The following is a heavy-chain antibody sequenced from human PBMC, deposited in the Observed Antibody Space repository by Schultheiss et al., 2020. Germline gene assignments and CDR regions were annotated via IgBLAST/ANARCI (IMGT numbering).Heavy chain of an antibody. V-gene: IGHV3-30*03. J-gene: IGHJ6*02. D-gene: IGHD6-13*01. CDR2: ISYDGSNK. CDR1: GFTFSSYS. Sequence: GGSLRLSCAASGFTFSSYSMNWVRQAPGKGLEWVALISYDGSNKYYADSVKGRFTISRDNSKNTLYLQMNSLRAEDTAVYYCARVGRIAAAGTDYYYGMDVWGQGTTVTVSS. CDR3: ARVGRIAAAGTDYYYGMDV.